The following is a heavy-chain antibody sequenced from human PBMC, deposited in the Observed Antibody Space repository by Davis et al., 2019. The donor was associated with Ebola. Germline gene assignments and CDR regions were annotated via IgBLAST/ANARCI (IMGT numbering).Heavy chain of an antibody. J-gene: IGHJ4*02. CDR3: AKDSSSWAYYDSAGYPFDH. Sequence: ASVKVSCKTSGYTFASYGISWLRQAPGQGLEWMGWISAYNGQIKYAQKFEGRVTMTTDTSTNTGYMELRSLKSDDTAMYYCAKDSSSWAYYDSAGYPFDHWGQGTLVTVSS. D-gene: IGHD6-13*01. CDR1: GYTFASYG. V-gene: IGHV1-18*01. CDR2: ISAYNGQI.